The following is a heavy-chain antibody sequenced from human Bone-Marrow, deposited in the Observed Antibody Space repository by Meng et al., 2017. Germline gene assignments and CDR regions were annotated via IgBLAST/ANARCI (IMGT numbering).Heavy chain of an antibody. V-gene: IGHV1-2*06. Sequence: QVQLVQCGAEVKKPGASVKVSCKPSGYNFPDYWLHWVRRAPGQGLEWMGRIDPKSGDTHYAQRFQGRVTMTGDTSISTAYMELSRLRSDDTAVYYCANWNDGLLNYWGQGTLVTVSS. J-gene: IGHJ4*02. D-gene: IGHD1-1*01. CDR3: ANWNDGLLNY. CDR2: IDPKSGDT. CDR1: GYNFPDYW.